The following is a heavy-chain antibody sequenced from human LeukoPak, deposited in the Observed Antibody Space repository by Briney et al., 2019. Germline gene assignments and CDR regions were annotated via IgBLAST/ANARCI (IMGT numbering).Heavy chain of an antibody. CDR3: ARDQAYCGGDCHFDF. D-gene: IGHD2-21*02. CDR1: DYSISSAYY. V-gene: IGHV4-38-2*02. Sequence: SETLSLTCAVSDYSISSAYYWGWIRQPPGKGLEWIGRIYHSGSTDYNPSLKSRVTISVDTSKNQFSLKLRSVTAADTAVYYCARDQAYCGGDCHFDFWGQGTLVTVSS. J-gene: IGHJ4*02. CDR2: IYHSGST.